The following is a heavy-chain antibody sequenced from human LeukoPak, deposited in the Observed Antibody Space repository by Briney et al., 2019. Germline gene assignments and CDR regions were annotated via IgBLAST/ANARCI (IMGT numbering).Heavy chain of an antibody. V-gene: IGHV4-59*08. CDR1: GDSISSYY. CDR3: ARGITTGVETTISFDS. CDR2: IYYSGST. Sequence: PSETLSLTCTVSGDSISSYYWSWIRQPPGKGLEWVGCIYYSGSTNSKPSLKSRVTISVDTSKNQFSLKLSSVTAADTAVYYCARGITTGVETTISFDSWGQGTLVTVSS. J-gene: IGHJ4*02. D-gene: IGHD3-22*01.